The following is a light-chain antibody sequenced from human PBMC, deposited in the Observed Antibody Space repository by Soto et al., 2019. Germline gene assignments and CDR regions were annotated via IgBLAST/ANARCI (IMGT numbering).Light chain of an antibody. CDR2: DAS. J-gene: IGKJ5*01. V-gene: IGKV3-11*01. Sequence: IVFTQSPATLSLSPVERATLSCSASQSVSSYLAWYQQKPGQAPRLLIYDASNRATGIPARFSGSGSGTDFTLTISSLEPEDFAVYYCQQRSNWPPITFGQGTRLEIK. CDR1: QSVSSY. CDR3: QQRSNWPPIT.